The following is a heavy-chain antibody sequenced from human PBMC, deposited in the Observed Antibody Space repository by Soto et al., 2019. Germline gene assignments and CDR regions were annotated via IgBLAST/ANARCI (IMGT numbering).Heavy chain of an antibody. J-gene: IGHJ6*02. V-gene: IGHV4-4*02. CDR3: ARDDHLVIALSSLGAMDV. Sequence: PSETVSITCTVYGFSITSNKLWSWLRQSPGQWLEGIGEICLXGSTQYNPSLKSRVTISIDKSKTQCSLKLSSVTAADTAVYYCARDDHLVIALSSLGAMDVGGQGTTVTVSS. CDR1: GFSITSNKL. D-gene: IGHD6-13*01. CDR2: ICLXGST.